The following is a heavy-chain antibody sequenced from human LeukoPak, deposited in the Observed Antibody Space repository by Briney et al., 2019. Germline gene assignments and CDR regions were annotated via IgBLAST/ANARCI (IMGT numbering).Heavy chain of an antibody. CDR3: ARARVVTDPFDY. J-gene: IGHJ4*02. CDR2: ISAYNGNT. Sequence: VASVKVSCKASGYTFTSYGISWVRQAPGQGLEWMGWISAYNGNTNYAQTLQGRVTMTTDKSTSTTYTELRSLGSDDAAVYYGARARVVTDPFDYWGQGTLVTVSS. V-gene: IGHV1-18*01. D-gene: IGHD2-21*02. CDR1: GYTFTSYG.